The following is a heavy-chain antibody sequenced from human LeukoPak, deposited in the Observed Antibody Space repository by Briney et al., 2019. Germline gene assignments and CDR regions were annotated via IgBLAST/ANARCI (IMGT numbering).Heavy chain of an antibody. J-gene: IGHJ4*02. CDR3: AREYYYSGTYYLSFFDY. D-gene: IGHD3-10*01. Sequence: PGGSLRLSCVTSGFTFNKYLLTWVRQPHGKGLEWVANINQDDSQIYYLESVEGRFTITRDNAKNSLHLQMNSLRAEDTAIYYCAREYYYSGTYYLSFFDYWGQGALVTVSS. CDR2: INQDDSQI. CDR1: GFTFNKYL. V-gene: IGHV3-7*01.